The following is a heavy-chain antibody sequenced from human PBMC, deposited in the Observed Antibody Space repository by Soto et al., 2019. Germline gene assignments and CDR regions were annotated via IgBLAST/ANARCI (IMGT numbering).Heavy chain of an antibody. D-gene: IGHD5-18*01. CDR3: ARDPGYSYGYN. V-gene: IGHV1-69*04. Sequence: SVKVSCKASGDTFSFYTINWVRQAPGLGLEWLGRINPILSMSNYAQYFQGRVTITADKSTSTAYMELSSLRSEDTAVYYCARDPGYSYGYNWGQGTLVTVPS. CDR2: INPILSMS. CDR1: GDTFSFYT. J-gene: IGHJ4*02.